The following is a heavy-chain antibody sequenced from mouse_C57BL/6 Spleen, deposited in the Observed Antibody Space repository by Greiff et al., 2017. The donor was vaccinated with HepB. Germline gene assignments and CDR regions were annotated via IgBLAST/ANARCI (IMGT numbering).Heavy chain of an antibody. Sequence: EVKVVESGAELVKPGASVKLSCTASGFNIKDYYMHWVKQRTEQGLEWIGRIDPEDGETKYAPKFQGKATITADTSSNTAYLQLSSLTSEDTAVYYCARGTTVVAYYAMDYWGQGTSVTVSS. J-gene: IGHJ4*01. CDR2: IDPEDGET. CDR3: ARGTTVVAYYAMDY. V-gene: IGHV14-2*01. D-gene: IGHD1-1*01. CDR1: GFNIKDYY.